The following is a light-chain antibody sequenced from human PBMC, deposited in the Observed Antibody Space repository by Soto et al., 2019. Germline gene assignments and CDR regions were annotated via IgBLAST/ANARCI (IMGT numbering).Light chain of an antibody. CDR3: SSYTSSSIPDV. J-gene: IGLJ1*01. CDR1: SSDVGGYNY. CDR2: EVS. Sequence: QSALTQPASVSGSPGQSITISCTGTSSDVGGYNYVSWYQQNPGKAPKLMIYEVSNRPSGVSNRFSGSKSGNTASLTISGLQAEDEADYYCSSYTSSSIPDVFGTGTKVTVL. V-gene: IGLV2-14*01.